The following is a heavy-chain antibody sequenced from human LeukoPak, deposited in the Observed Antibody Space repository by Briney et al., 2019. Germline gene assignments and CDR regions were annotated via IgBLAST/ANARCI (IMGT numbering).Heavy chain of an antibody. CDR1: GFSFSTYW. CDR3: AKHNCDSIYYYMDV. J-gene: IGHJ6*03. CDR2: ISGSGGST. Sequence: PGGSLRLSCAASGFSFSTYWMSWVRQGPGKGLEWVSAISGSGGSTYYADPVKGRFTISRDNSKNTLYLQMNSLRAEDTAGYYCAKHNCDSIYYYMDVWGKGTTVTVSS. D-gene: IGHD1-20*01. V-gene: IGHV3-23*01.